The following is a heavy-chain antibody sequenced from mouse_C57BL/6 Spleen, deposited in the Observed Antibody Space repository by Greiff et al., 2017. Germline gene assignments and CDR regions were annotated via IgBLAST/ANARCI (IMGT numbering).Heavy chain of an antibody. Sequence: EVKLVESGGGLVQPGESLKLSCESNEYEFPSHDMSWVRKTPEKRLELVAAINSDGGSTYYPDTMERRFIISRDNTKKTLYLQMSSLRSEDTAFYYCARRSPDYYGSSYWYFDVWGTGTTGTVSS. CDR1: EYEFPSHD. J-gene: IGHJ1*03. V-gene: IGHV5-2*01. CDR2: INSDGGST. D-gene: IGHD1-1*01. CDR3: ARRSPDYYGSSYWYFDV.